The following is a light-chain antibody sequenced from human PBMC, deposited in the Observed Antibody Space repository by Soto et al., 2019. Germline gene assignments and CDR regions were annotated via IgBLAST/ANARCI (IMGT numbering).Light chain of an antibody. CDR3: QTWGAGIVV. V-gene: IGLV4-69*01. CDR2: LNSDGSH. J-gene: IGLJ2*01. Sequence: QAVLTQSPSASASLGASVKLTCTVPRAHSSYAIAWHQQQPEKGPRYLMKLNSDGSHIKGDGIPDRFSGSSSGAERYLTISSLQFEDEADYYCQTWGAGIVVFGGGTKLTVL. CDR1: RAHSSYA.